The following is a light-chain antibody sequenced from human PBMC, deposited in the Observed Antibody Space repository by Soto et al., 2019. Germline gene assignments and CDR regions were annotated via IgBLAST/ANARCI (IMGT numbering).Light chain of an antibody. V-gene: IGLV2-14*01. CDR3: SSYTSSSTLVL. J-gene: IGLJ2*01. CDR1: SSDVGGYNY. Sequence: QSALTQPASVSGSPGQSITISCTGTSSDVGGYNYVSWYQQHPGKAPKLMIYAVSDRPSGVSNRFSGSKSDNTASLTISGLQAEDEADYYCSSYTSSSTLVLFGGGTKVTVL. CDR2: AVS.